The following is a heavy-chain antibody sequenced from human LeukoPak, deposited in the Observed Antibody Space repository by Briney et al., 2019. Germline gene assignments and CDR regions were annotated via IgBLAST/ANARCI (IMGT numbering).Heavy chain of an antibody. D-gene: IGHD5-24*01. V-gene: IGHV4-59*01. CDR3: ARGQRWLQWRSSRYFDY. Sequence: SETLSLTCTVSGGSISSYYWSWIRQPPGKGLEWIGYIYYSGSTNYNPSLKSRVTISVDTSKNQFSLKLSSVTAADTAVYYCARGQRWLQWRSSRYFDYWGQGTLVTVSS. J-gene: IGHJ4*02. CDR2: IYYSGST. CDR1: GGSISSYY.